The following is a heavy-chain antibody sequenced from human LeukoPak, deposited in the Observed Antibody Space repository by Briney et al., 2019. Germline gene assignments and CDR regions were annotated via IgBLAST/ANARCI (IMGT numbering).Heavy chain of an antibody. CDR1: GGSISSSSYY. J-gene: IGHJ4*02. Sequence: SETLSLTCTVSGGSISSSSYYWGWIRQPPGKGLEWIGSIYYSGSTCYNPSLKSRVTISVDTSKNQFSLKLSSVTAADTAVYYCARQGVLAGGWWFGGNGLYWGQGTLVTVSS. V-gene: IGHV4-39*01. D-gene: IGHD3-10*01. CDR3: ARQGVLAGGWWFGGNGLY. CDR2: IYYSGST.